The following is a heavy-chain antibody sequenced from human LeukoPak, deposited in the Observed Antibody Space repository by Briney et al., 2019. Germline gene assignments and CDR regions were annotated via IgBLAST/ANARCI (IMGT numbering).Heavy chain of an antibody. CDR3: ARHLQNSYYYSMDV. D-gene: IGHD4-11*01. CDR2: IYYSGST. CDR1: GGSISSGGYY. J-gene: IGHJ6*03. Sequence: SETLSLTCTVSGGSISSGGYYWSWIRQHPGKGLEWVGTIYYSGSTYYNPSLKSRVTISIDTSKNQFSLKLSSVTAADTAVYFCARHLQNSYYYSMDVWGTGTTVTVSS. V-gene: IGHV4-39*01.